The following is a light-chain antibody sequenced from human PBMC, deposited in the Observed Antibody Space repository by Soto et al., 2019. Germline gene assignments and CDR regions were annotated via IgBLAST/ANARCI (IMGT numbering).Light chain of an antibody. Sequence: EIVMSQSPATLSVSPGERVTLSCRASQSISTNLAWYQQKPGQAPRLLIYLASTRAPGIPARFSGSGSGTEFTLTISGLQSEDFAVYYCQQYNDWPPTTFGQGTRLEIK. CDR3: QQYNDWPPTT. V-gene: IGKV3-15*01. J-gene: IGKJ5*01. CDR1: QSISTN. CDR2: LAS.